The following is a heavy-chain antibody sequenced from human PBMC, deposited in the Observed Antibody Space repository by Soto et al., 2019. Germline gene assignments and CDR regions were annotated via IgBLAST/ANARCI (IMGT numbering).Heavy chain of an antibody. V-gene: IGHV3-23*01. CDR1: GFMFSSHG. CDR3: AKIGQIGNWFFDY. J-gene: IGHJ4*02. Sequence: GSLRLSCAASGFMFSSHGMSWVRQAPGKGLEWVSSISSGGDLTYYADSVKGRFTVSRDNLKNTLSLQMDSLRAEDTATYYCAKIGQIGNWFFDYCGQGTLVTVSS. CDR2: ISSGGDLT. D-gene: IGHD1-1*01.